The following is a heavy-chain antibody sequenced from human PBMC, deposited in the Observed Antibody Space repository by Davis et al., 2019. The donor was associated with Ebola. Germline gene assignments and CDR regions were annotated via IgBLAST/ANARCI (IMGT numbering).Heavy chain of an antibody. J-gene: IGHJ4*02. CDR3: ARQGGGSGRFTSFDY. Sequence: GESLKISCKGSGYSFTSYWIGWVRQLPGKGLEWMGIIYPGDSDTRYSPSFQGQVTISADKSISTAYLQWSSLKASDTAMYYCARQGGGSGRFTSFDYWGQGTLVPVSS. V-gene: IGHV5-51*01. CDR1: GYSFTSYW. CDR2: IYPGDSDT. D-gene: IGHD1-26*01.